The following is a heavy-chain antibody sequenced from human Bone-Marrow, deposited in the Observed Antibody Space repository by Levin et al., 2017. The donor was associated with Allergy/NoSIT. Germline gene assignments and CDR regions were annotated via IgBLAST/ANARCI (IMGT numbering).Heavy chain of an antibody. CDR2: IIPIFGTA. D-gene: IGHD3-10*01. CDR1: GGTFSSYA. V-gene: IGHV1-69*13. CDR3: ARVAGAGRAFDI. Sequence: SVKVSCKASGGTFSSYAISWVRQAPGQGLEWMGGIIPIFGTANYAQKFQGRVTITADESTSTAYMELSSLRSEDTAVYYCARVAGAGRAFDIWGQGTMVTVSS. J-gene: IGHJ3*02.